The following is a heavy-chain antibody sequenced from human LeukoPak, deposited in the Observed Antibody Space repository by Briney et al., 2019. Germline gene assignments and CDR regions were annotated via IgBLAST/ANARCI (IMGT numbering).Heavy chain of an antibody. CDR1: GFTFSSYW. D-gene: IGHD6-13*01. V-gene: IGHV3-74*01. CDR2: INSDGSST. J-gene: IGHJ4*02. CDR3: ARDSSSTHRYPMFDY. Sequence: PGGSLRLSCAASGFTFSSYWMHWVRQAPGKGLVWVSRINSDGSSTSYADSVKGRFTISRDNAKNSLYLQMNSLRADDTAVYYCARDSSSTHRYPMFDYWGQGTLVTVSS.